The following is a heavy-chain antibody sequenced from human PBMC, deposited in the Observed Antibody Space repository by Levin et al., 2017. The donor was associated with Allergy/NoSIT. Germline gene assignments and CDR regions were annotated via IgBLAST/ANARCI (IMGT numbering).Heavy chain of an antibody. D-gene: IGHD7-27*01. Sequence: GESLKISCAASGFTISSNYVTWVRQAPGKGLDWISVIYTGQNTNYADSVKGRFIISRDSSKNTVYLQMNSLRAEDTAVYYCAIVSNWGFDYWGQGALVTVSS. J-gene: IGHJ4*02. V-gene: IGHV3-53*01. CDR3: AIVSNWGFDY. CDR2: IYTGQNT. CDR1: GFTISSNY.